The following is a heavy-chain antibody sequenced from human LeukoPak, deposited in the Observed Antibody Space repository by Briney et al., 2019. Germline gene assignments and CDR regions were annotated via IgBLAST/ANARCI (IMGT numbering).Heavy chain of an antibody. CDR2: IYNSGNT. J-gene: IGHJ5*02. V-gene: IGHV4-61*02. CDR1: NGSISSDTYF. D-gene: IGHD3-10*01. CDR3: ARSGTYYNNWFDP. Sequence: SETLSLTCTVSNGSISSDTYFWSWIRQPAGKGLEWIGRIYNSGNTNYNPSLKSRVTISVDTSKNQFSLKLNSVTAADTAVYYCARSGTYYNNWFDPWGQGTLVTVSS.